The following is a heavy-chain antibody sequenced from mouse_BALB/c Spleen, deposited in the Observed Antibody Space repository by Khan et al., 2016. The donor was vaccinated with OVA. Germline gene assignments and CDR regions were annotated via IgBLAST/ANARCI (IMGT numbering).Heavy chain of an antibody. CDR3: AKTYGSDVDY. V-gene: IGHV1-20*02. D-gene: IGHD1-1*01. Sequence: VQLQQPGPELVKPGASVKISCKASGYSFTGYFMNWVMQSPGKSLEWIGRINPHIGETFYNQKFRDKATLTVDESSSTAHMELRSLASEDSAVYYCAKTYGSDVDYWGQGTTLTVSS. CDR2: INPHIGET. CDR1: GYSFTGYF. J-gene: IGHJ2*01.